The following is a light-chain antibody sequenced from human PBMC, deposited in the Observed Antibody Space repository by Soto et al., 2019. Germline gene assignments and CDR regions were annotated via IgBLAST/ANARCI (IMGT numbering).Light chain of an antibody. V-gene: IGKV3-11*01. CDR3: QQRSNSRT. J-gene: IGKJ1*01. CDR1: ERVSSY. Sequence: EIVLTQSPATLSLSPGERATLSCRSTERVSSYLAWYQQKPGQAPRLLSYDASNRATGIPARFSGSGSGTDFTLAISSREPEEFAVYYCQQRSNSRTFGQGTKVDIK. CDR2: DAS.